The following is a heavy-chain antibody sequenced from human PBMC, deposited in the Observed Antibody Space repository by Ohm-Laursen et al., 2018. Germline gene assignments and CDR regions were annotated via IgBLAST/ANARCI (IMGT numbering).Heavy chain of an antibody. CDR2: ISSNGGNT. Sequence: SLRLSCTASGFSFNSYVMHWVRQAPGKGLEYVSAISSNGGNTYYANSVKGRFTISRDNSKNTLYLQMGSLRAEDMAVYYCARGKSWDGYNYGYYYGMDVWGQGTTVTVSS. V-gene: IGHV3-64*01. CDR1: GFSFNSYV. CDR3: ARGKSWDGYNYGYYYGMDV. J-gene: IGHJ6*02. D-gene: IGHD5-24*01.